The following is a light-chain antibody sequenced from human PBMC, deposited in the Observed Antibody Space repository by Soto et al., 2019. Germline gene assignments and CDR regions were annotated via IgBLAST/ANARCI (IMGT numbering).Light chain of an antibody. CDR3: SAFSGRNIGV. CDR2: DVN. V-gene: IGLV2-14*03. Sequence: QSALTQPASVSGSPGQSIIISCTATTSDIGTYNSISWFQQHPGKVPRLIIYDVNSRPSGVSDRFSGSKSGNRASLTISGLQDEDEADYYCSAFSGRNIGVFGGGTQLTVL. J-gene: IGLJ7*01. CDR1: TSDIGTYNS.